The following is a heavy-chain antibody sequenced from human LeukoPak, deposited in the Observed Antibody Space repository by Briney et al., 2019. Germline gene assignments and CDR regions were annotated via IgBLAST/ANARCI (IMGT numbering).Heavy chain of an antibody. V-gene: IGHV7-4-1*02. CDR2: INTNTGNP. D-gene: IGHD5-24*01. CDR1: GYTFTSYA. Sequence: ASVKVSCKASGYTFTSYAMNWVRQAPGQGLEWIGWINTNTGNPTYAQGFTGRFVFSLDTSVSTAYLQISSLKAEDTAVYYCARDEDGYNSGWPDYWGQGTLVTVSS. J-gene: IGHJ4*02. CDR3: ARDEDGYNSGWPDY.